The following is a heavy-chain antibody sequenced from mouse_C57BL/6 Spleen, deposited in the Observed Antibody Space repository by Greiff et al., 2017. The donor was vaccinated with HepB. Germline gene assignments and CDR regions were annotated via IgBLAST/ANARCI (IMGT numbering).Heavy chain of an antibody. CDR1: GYAFTNYL. CDR3: AREIGGSYYFDY. D-gene: IGHD1-1*02. Sequence: QVQLQQSGAELVRPGTSVKVSCKASGYAFTNYLIEWVKQRPGQGLEWIGVINPGSGGTNYNEKFKGKATLTADKSSSTAYMQLSSLTSEDSAVYFCAREIGGSYYFDYWGQGTTLTVSS. J-gene: IGHJ2*01. CDR2: INPGSGGT. V-gene: IGHV1-54*01.